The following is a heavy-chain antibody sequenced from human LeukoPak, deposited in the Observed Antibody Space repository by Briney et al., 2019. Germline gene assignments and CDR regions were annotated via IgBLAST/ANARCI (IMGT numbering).Heavy chain of an antibody. CDR3: ASLAVVGDTDY. CDR1: GFTFSSYS. D-gene: IGHD2-21*01. Sequence: PGGSLRLSCAASGFTFSSYSMNWVRQAPGKGLEWVSYISSSSSTIYYADSVKGRFTISRDNAKNSLYLQMNSLRAEDTAVYYCASLAVVGDTDYWGQGTLVTVSS. J-gene: IGHJ4*02. V-gene: IGHV3-48*04. CDR2: ISSSSSTI.